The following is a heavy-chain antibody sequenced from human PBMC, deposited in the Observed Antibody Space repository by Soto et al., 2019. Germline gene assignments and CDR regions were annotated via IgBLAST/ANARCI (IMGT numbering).Heavy chain of an antibody. V-gene: IGHV2-26*01. Sequence: QVTLKESGPVLVKPTETLTLTCTVSGFSLSNARMGVSWIRQPPGKALEWLAHIFSNDEKSYSTSLKSRLTISKDTSKSQVVLTMTNMVPVDTATYYCARIRKYYDFWRDFYYYGMDVWGQGTTVTVSS. J-gene: IGHJ6*02. CDR2: IFSNDEK. CDR1: GFSLSNARMG. CDR3: ARIRKYYDFWRDFYYYGMDV. D-gene: IGHD3-3*01.